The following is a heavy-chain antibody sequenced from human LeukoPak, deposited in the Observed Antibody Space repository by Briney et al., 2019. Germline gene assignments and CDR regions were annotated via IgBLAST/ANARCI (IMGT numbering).Heavy chain of an antibody. D-gene: IGHD3-10*01. J-gene: IGHJ4*02. CDR1: GYTFTGYY. Sequence: ASVKVSCKASGYTFTGYYMHWVRQAPGQGLEWMGWINPNSGGTNYAQKFQGRVTITRDTSISTAYMELSRLRSDDTAVYYCARDTWFGEFPGYWGQGTLVTVSS. CDR3: ARDTWFGEFPGY. CDR2: INPNSGGT. V-gene: IGHV1-2*02.